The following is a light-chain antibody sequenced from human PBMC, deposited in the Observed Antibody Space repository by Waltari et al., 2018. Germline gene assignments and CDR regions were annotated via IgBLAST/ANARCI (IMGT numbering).Light chain of an antibody. V-gene: IGLV3-21*04. CDR2: YDS. J-gene: IGLJ2*01. Sequence: SYVLTQPPSVSVAPGKTARITCGGNNIGSKSVHWSQQKPGQAPVLVLYYDSDWPSGIPGRFSGSNSGNTATLTISRVEAGDEADYYCQVWDSSSDHVVFGGGTKLTVL. CDR3: QVWDSSSDHVV. CDR1: NIGSKS.